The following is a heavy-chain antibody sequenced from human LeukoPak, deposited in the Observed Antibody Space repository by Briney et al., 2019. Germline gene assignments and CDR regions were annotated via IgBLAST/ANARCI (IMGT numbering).Heavy chain of an antibody. Sequence: ASVKVSCKASGYNITTYALHWVRQAPGQRPEWMGWINAGNGNTRYSQNFQGRVTITRDTSANTAYMDLSSLRSEDTAVYYCARGRRFGELFTDASDIWGQGTMVIVAS. CDR2: INAGNGNT. D-gene: IGHD3-10*01. CDR3: ARGRRFGELFTDASDI. J-gene: IGHJ3*02. V-gene: IGHV1-3*01. CDR1: GYNITTYA.